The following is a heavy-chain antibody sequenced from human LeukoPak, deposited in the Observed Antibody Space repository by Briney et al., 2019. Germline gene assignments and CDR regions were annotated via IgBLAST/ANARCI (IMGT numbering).Heavy chain of an antibody. CDR2: ISYDGSNK. J-gene: IGHJ5*02. Sequence: GGSLRLSCAASGCTFSSYGMHWVRQAPGKGLEWVAVISYDGSNKYYADSVKGRFTISRDNSKNTLYLQMNSLRAEDTAVYYCAKDFRTTVVTGGFDPWGQGTLVTVSS. CDR1: GCTFSSYG. D-gene: IGHD4-23*01. V-gene: IGHV3-30*18. CDR3: AKDFRTTVVTGGFDP.